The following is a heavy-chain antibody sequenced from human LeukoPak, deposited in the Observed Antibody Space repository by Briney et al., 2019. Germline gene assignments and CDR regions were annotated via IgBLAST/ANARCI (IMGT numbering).Heavy chain of an antibody. Sequence: PSETLSLTCTVSGGSISSYYWSWIRQPPGKGLEWIGYMYYSGSTKYNPSLKSRVTISVDMSKNQFSLKLNSVTAADTAVYYCARLLTHDAFDIWGQGTMVTVSS. V-gene: IGHV4-59*01. J-gene: IGHJ3*02. D-gene: IGHD2-15*01. CDR3: ARLLTHDAFDI. CDR2: MYYSGST. CDR1: GGSISSYY.